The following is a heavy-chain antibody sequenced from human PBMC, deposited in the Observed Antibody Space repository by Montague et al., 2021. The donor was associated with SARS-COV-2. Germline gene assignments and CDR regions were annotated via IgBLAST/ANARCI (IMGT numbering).Heavy chain of an antibody. CDR3: ARHVRHYDPLTGNLQGWFDP. D-gene: IGHD3-9*01. J-gene: IGHJ5*02. CDR2: ISYIGDV. V-gene: IGHV4-59*08. Sequence: TLSLTCSVSGVSITNFFWSWIRQPPGKRLEWIGHISYIGDVNYNPSLESRVTISADTSKNQFSLKLISVTAADTAVYYCARHVRHYDPLTGNLQGWFDPWGQGILVTVSS. CDR1: GVSITNFF.